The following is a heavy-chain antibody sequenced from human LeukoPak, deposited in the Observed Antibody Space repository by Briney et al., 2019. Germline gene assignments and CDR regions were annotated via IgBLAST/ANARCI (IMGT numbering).Heavy chain of an antibody. CDR1: GFTFDDYA. D-gene: IGHD2-2*01. CDR2: ISGSI. J-gene: IGHJ4*02. V-gene: IGHV3-9*01. CDR3: AKDIRPKAAAMYYFDY. Sequence: GRSLRLSCAASGFTFDDYAMHWVRQAPGKGLEWGSGISGSIGYADSVKGRFTISRDNAKNSLYLQMNSLRAEDTALYYCAKDIRPKAAAMYYFDYWGQGTLVTVSS.